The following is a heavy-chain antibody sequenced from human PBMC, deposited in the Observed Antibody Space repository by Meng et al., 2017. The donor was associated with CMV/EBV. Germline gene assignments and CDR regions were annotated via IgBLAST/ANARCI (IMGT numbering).Heavy chain of an antibody. D-gene: IGHD4/OR15-4a*01. CDR2: IYSGGST. J-gene: IGHJ5*02. CDR3: ASMVVTRGWFDP. V-gene: IGHV3-53*01. Sequence: LKISCAASGFTVSSNYMSWVRQAPGKGLEWVSVIYSGGSTYYADSVKGRFTISRDNSKNTLYLQMNSLRAEDTAVYYCASMVVTRGWFDPWGQGTLVTVSS. CDR1: GFTVSSNY.